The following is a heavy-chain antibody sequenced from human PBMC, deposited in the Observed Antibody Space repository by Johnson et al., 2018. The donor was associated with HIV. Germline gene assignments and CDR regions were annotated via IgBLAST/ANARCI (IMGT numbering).Heavy chain of an antibody. V-gene: IGHV3-30*02. CDR2: IRYDGSSK. J-gene: IGHJ3*01. Sequence: VQLVESGGGVVQPGGSLRLSCAASAFTFNTYGMDWVRQAPGKGLEWVAFIRYDGSSKYYADSVKGRFPISRDNSKNTLYLQMNSLRPEDTALYYCAKDEAQTLASAGRDAFDFWGQGTAVTV. CDR1: AFTFNTYG. D-gene: IGHD6-13*01. CDR3: AKDEAQTLASAGRDAFDF.